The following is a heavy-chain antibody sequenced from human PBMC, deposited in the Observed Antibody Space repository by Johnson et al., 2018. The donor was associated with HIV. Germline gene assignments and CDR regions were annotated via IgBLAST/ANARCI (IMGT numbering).Heavy chain of an antibody. J-gene: IGHJ3*02. CDR2: IYSGGST. Sequence: VQLVESGGGVVRPGGSLRLSCAASGFTVSSYYMSWVRQAPGKGLEWVSVIYSGGSTDYLDSVKGRFPISRDNSKNTLYLQMNSLRAEDTAVYYCARDGAQQLARDAFDIWGQGTMVTVSS. D-gene: IGHD6-13*01. V-gene: IGHV3-66*02. CDR1: GFTVSSYY. CDR3: ARDGAQQLARDAFDI.